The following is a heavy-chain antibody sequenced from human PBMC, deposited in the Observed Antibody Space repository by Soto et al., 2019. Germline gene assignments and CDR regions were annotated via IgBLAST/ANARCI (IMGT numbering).Heavy chain of an antibody. CDR2: ISAYNGNT. D-gene: IGHD3-3*01. Sequence: QVQLVQSGAEVKKPGASVKVSCKASGYTFTSYGISWVRQAPGQGLEWMGWISAYNGNTNYAQKLQGRVTMTTDTSTSTADMELRSLRSDDTAVYYCARDGRHYDCWSGYYGDMDVWGKGTTVTVSS. V-gene: IGHV1-18*01. J-gene: IGHJ6*03. CDR3: ARDGRHYDCWSGYYGDMDV. CDR1: GYTFTSYG.